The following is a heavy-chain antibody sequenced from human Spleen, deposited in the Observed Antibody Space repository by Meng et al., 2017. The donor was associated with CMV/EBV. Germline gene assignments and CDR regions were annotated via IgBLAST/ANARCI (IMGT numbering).Heavy chain of an antibody. J-gene: IGHJ4*02. CDR3: AKGYCSSTNCPGDY. CDR2: INWDGGST. CDR1: GSTFDDYA. V-gene: IGHV3-43D*03. Sequence: GESLKISCAASGSTFDDYAMHWVRQAPGKGLEWVSLINWDGGSTYYADSVKGRFTISRDNSKNSLYLQMNSLRAEDTALYYCAKGYCSSTNCPGDYWGQGTLVTVSS. D-gene: IGHD2-2*01.